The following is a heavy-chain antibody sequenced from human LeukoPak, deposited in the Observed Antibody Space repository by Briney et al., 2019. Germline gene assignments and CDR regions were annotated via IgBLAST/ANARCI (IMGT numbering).Heavy chain of an antibody. D-gene: IGHD3-10*01. V-gene: IGHV4-4*02. CDR2: IYHSGST. CDR1: GFTFSSYA. J-gene: IGHJ5*02. Sequence: SLRLSCAASGFTFSSYAMHWVRQPPGKGLEWIGEIYHSGSTNYNPSLKSRVTISVDKSKNQFSLKLSSVTAADTAVYYCARGVGELFPGWFDPWGQGTLVTVSS. CDR3: ARGVGELFPGWFDP.